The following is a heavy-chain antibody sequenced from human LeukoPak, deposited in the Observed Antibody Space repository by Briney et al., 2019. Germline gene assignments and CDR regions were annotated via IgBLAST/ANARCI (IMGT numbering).Heavy chain of an antibody. J-gene: IGHJ6*03. CDR1: GLTVTGNF. Sequence: PGGSLRLSCAASGLTVTGNFMSWVRQAPGKGLEWVSIMHSGGNTFYGDSVKGRFTISRDKSKNTLFLQMSSLRPEDTAVYYCARVRIGAAPNGVDYYYYMDVWGKGTTVTVSS. V-gene: IGHV3-66*02. D-gene: IGHD6-13*01. CDR2: MHSGGNT. CDR3: ARVRIGAAPNGVDYYYYMDV.